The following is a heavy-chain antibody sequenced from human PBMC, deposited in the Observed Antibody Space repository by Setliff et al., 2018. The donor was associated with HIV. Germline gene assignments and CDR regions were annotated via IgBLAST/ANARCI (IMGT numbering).Heavy chain of an antibody. V-gene: IGHV1-2*02. Sequence: ASVKVSCKASGYMFNIYYMHWVRQVPGQGLEWMGWSNPNTGGTKDAQKCQGRVTMTMDTSITTAYMELSSLSSDDTAVYYCARDHVVCSGGTCRSEDPYYYYYMNLWGEGATVTVSS. CDR2: SNPNTGGT. CDR3: ARDHVVCSGGTCRSEDPYYYYYMNL. J-gene: IGHJ6*03. CDR1: GYMFNIYY. D-gene: IGHD2-15*01.